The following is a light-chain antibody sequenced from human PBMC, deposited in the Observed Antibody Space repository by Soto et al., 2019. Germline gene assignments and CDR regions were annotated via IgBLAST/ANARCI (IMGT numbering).Light chain of an antibody. V-gene: IGLV2-8*01. J-gene: IGLJ1*01. CDR3: SSYAGSNNYV. Sequence: QSVLTQPPSASGSTGQSVTISCTGTSSDVGGYNYVSWYQQHPGKAPKLMIYEVSKRPSGVPDRFSGSKSGNTASLTVSGLQAEDEADYYCSSYAGSNNYVFGTGTKVPS. CDR2: EVS. CDR1: SSDVGGYNY.